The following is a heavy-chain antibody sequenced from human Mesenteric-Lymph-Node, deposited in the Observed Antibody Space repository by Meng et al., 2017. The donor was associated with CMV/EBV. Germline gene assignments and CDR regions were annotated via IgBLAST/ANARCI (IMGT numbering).Heavy chain of an antibody. CDR3: ARGGSSWYAD. D-gene: IGHD6-13*01. Sequence: GESLKISCAASAFTFSSYAMNWVRQAPGKGLEWVSGISGGGGSTYHADSVKGRFTISRDNSKNTLYLQMNTLTAEDTAVYYCARGGSSWYADWGQGTLVTVSS. J-gene: IGHJ4*02. CDR2: ISGGGGST. V-gene: IGHV3-23*01. CDR1: AFTFSSYA.